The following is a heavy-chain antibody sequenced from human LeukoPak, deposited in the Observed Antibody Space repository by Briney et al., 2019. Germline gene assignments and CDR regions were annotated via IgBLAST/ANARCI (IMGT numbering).Heavy chain of an antibody. V-gene: IGHV3-9*01. CDR2: ISWNSGSI. CDR1: GFTFDDYA. D-gene: IGHD1-26*01. CDR3: AKAASSGSYAGEKYYFDY. J-gene: IGHJ4*02. Sequence: GRSLRLSCAASGFTFDDYAMHWVRQAPGKGLEWVSGISWNSGSIDYADSVKGRFTISRDNAKNSLYLQMNSLRPEDTALYYCAKAASSGSYAGEKYYFDYWGQGTLVTVSS.